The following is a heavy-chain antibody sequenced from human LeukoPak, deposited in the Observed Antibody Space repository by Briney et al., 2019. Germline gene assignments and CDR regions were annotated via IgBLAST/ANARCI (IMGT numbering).Heavy chain of an antibody. CDR2: IRSKAYGGTT. D-gene: IGHD3-10*01. V-gene: IGHV3-49*04. Sequence: GGSLRLSCTTSGFTFGDYAMSWVRQAPGKGLEWVGFIRSKAYGGTTEYAASVKGRFTISRDDSKSIAYLQMNSLKTEDTAVYYCTRDLPTGFGVPDAFDIWGQGTMVTVSS. CDR1: GFTFGDYA. J-gene: IGHJ3*02. CDR3: TRDLPTGFGVPDAFDI.